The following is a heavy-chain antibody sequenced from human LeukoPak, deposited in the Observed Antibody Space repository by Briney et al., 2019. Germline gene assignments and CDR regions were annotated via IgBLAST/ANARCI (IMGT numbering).Heavy chain of an antibody. CDR1: GYTFTGYY. V-gene: IGHV1-2*02. J-gene: IGHJ4*02. CDR2: INPNSGGT. CDR3: ATDLGVAVAGTLGFDY. D-gene: IGHD6-19*01. Sequence: ASVKVSCKASGYTFTGYYMHWVRQAPGQGLERMGWINPNSGGTNYAQKFQGRVTMTRDTSISTAYMELSRLRSDDTAVYYCATDLGVAVAGTLGFDYWGQGTLVTVSS.